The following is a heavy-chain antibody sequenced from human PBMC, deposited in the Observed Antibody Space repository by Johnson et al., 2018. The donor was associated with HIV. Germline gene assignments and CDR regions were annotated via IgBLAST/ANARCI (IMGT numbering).Heavy chain of an antibody. D-gene: IGHD6-13*01. J-gene: IGHJ3*02. CDR3: AKDQWSSSWTNDALDI. Sequence: VQLVESGGGLVQPGRSLRLSCTASGFTFSSYAMSWVRQAPGKGLEWVSAIGTAGDTYYPGSVKGRFTISRDNSKNTQYLQMNSLRAEDTAVYYCAKDQWSSSWTNDALDIWGQGTMVTVSA. CDR1: GFTFSSYA. CDR2: IGTAGDT. V-gene: IGHV3-23*04.